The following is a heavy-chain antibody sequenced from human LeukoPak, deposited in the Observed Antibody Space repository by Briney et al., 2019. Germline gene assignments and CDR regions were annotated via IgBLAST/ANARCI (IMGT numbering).Heavy chain of an antibody. CDR3: ARTRYYYNSRSYGAPYYFDY. Sequence: RPSETLSLTCTVSGGSMNINNYYWAWIRQPPGKGLEWLGSIYYSGSTYYNPSLKSRVTISVDTSKNQFSLKLSSVTAADMAVYYCARTRYYYNSRSYGAPYYFDYWGQGTLVTVSS. J-gene: IGHJ4*02. CDR2: IYYSGST. CDR1: GGSMNINNYY. V-gene: IGHV4-39*01. D-gene: IGHD3-10*01.